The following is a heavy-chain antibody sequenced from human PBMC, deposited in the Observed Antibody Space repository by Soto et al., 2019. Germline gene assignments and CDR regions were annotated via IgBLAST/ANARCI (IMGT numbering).Heavy chain of an antibody. CDR1: GGSISSSSYY. D-gene: IGHD2-21*01. J-gene: IGHJ3*02. V-gene: IGHV4-39*01. CDR3: ASNRIGRDAFDI. Sequence: QLQLQESGPGLVKPSETLSLTCTVSGGSISSSSYYWGWIRQPPGKGLEWIGSIYYSGSTYYNPSLKSRVTISVDTSKNQFSLKLSSVTAADTAMYYCASNRIGRDAFDIWGQGTMVTVSS. CDR2: IYYSGST.